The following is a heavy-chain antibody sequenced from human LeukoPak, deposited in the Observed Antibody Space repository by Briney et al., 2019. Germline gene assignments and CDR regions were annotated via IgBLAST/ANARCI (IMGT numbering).Heavy chain of an antibody. J-gene: IGHJ4*02. CDR2: INWSSGSI. CDR1: GFTFDDYG. V-gene: IGHV3-20*04. D-gene: IGHD3-10*01. Sequence: GGSLRLSCAASGFTFDDYGMSWVRQAPGKGLEWVSGINWSSGSIGYADSVKGRFTISRDNAKNSLYLQMNSLRAEDTALYYCAKDRRGFGFGGGDYFDYWGQGTLVTVSS. CDR3: AKDRRGFGFGGGDYFDY.